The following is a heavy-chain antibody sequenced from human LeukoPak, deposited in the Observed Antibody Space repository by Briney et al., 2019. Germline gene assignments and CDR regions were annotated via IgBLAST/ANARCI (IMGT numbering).Heavy chain of an antibody. D-gene: IGHD6-13*01. V-gene: IGHV3-21*01. Sequence: GGSLRLSCAASGFTFSSYSMNWVRQAPGKGLQGVSSISSSSSYIYYADSVKGRFTISRANAKNSLYLQMNSLRAEDTAVYYFARTGVSSSWYGDYWGQGTLVSVSS. CDR2: ISSSSSYI. J-gene: IGHJ4*02. CDR3: ARTGVSSSWYGDY. CDR1: GFTFSSYS.